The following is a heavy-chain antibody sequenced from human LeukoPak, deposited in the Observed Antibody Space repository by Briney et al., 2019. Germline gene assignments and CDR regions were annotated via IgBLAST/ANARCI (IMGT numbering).Heavy chain of an antibody. J-gene: IGHJ3*02. CDR2: VDPEDGET. CDR3: AGGYSYGPDAFDI. CDR1: GYTFTGYY. Sequence: GASVKISCKASGYTFTGYYKHWVQQAPGKGLEWMGRVDPEDGETIYAEKFQGRVTITADTSTDTAYMELSSLRSEDTAVYYCAGGYSYGPDAFDIWGQGTMVTVSS. D-gene: IGHD5-18*01. V-gene: IGHV1-69-2*01.